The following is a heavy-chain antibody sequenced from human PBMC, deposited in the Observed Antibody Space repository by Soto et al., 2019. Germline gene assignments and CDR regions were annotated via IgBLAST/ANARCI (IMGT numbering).Heavy chain of an antibody. V-gene: IGHV3-11*06. CDR1: GFTFSDYY. CDR3: ARESVPGFYYGMDV. J-gene: IGHJ6*02. Sequence: QVQLVESGGGLVKPGGSLRLSCAVSGFTFSDYYMSWIRQAPGKGLEWVSHISGRSYTNYADSVKGRFTTSRDDAKTSLYLQMTSLRAEDTAIYYCARESVPGFYYGMDVWGQGTTVTVS. CDR2: ISGRSYT.